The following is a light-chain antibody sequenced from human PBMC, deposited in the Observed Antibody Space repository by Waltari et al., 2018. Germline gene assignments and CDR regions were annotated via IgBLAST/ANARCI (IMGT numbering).Light chain of an antibody. J-gene: IGKJ2*01. CDR3: QQYNSYS. Sequence: DIQMTQSPSILSASVGDRFTITCRASESISSWLAWYQQKLGKAPKLLIYQASRLQSGVPSRFSASGSGREFTLTISGLQPDDFASYYCQQYNSYSFGQGTKLEIK. CDR1: ESISSW. V-gene: IGKV1-5*03. CDR2: QAS.